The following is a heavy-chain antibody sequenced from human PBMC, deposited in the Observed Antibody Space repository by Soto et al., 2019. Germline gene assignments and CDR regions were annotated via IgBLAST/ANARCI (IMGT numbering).Heavy chain of an antibody. V-gene: IGHV3-30*18. J-gene: IGHJ6*02. CDR1: GFTFSSYG. Sequence: QVQLVESGGGVVQPGRSLRLSCAASGFTFSSYGMHWVRQAPGKGLEWVAVISYDGSNKYYADSVKGRFTISRDNSKKTLYLQMNSLRAEDTAVYYCAKRSTTKGRMPPPGMDVWGQGTTVTVSS. CDR3: AKRSTTKGRMPPPGMDV. D-gene: IGHD4-4*01. CDR2: ISYDGSNK.